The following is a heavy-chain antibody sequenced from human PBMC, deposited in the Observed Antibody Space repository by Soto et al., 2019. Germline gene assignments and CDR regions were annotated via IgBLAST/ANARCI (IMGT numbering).Heavy chain of an antibody. J-gene: IGHJ4*02. Sequence: EVQLVESGGGLVQPGGSLRLSCAASGFTFRSFEMQWVRQAPGKGLEWISYISGSGSTMYYADYVQGRFTISRDNAKNSVDLQMNSLRADATAVYSCARYYGAIVGIDYWGQGTLVTVSA. CDR1: GFTFRSFE. V-gene: IGHV3-48*03. CDR3: ARYYGAIVGIDY. D-gene: IGHD2-21*01. CDR2: ISGSGSTM.